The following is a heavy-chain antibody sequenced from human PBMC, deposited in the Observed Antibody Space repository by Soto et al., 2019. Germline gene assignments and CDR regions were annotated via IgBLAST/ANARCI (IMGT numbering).Heavy chain of an antibody. CDR2: VSSSGNS. Sequence: SSTXSLTGTFSVYSISSATHYLNWIRQHPGKGLEWIGYVSSSGNSYYSPSLKSRVFMSVDTSKNLFSLKMSSVTAADTAIYYCVARLKYIYNYFESWGQGPQVNVYS. J-gene: IGHJ4*02. V-gene: IGHV4-31*03. D-gene: IGHD2-2*02. CDR3: VARLKYIYNYFES. CDR1: VYSISSATHY.